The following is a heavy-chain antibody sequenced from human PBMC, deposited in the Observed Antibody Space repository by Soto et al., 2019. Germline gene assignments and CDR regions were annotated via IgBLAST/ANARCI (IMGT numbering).Heavy chain of an antibody. J-gene: IGHJ6*03. V-gene: IGHV1-8*01. D-gene: IGHD2-21*01. CDR1: GYTFTSYD. CDR2: MNPNSGNT. Sequence: ASVKVSCKASGYTFTSYDINWVRQATGQGLEWMGWMNPNSGNTGYAQKFQGRVTMTRNTSISTAYMELSSLRSEDTAAYYCARVGGRTHSYYYYYYMDVWGKGTTVTVSS. CDR3: ARVGGRTHSYYYYYYMDV.